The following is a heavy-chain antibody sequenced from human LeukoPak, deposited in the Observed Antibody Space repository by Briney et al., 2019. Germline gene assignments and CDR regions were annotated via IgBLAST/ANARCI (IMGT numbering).Heavy chain of an antibody. J-gene: IGHJ4*02. D-gene: IGHD3-22*01. V-gene: IGHV4-4*07. Sequence: PSETLSLTCTVSGGSISSYYWSWIRQPAGKGLEWIGRIYTSGSTNYNPSLKSRVTMSVDTSKNQFSLKLSSVTAADTAAYYCARDLPRYYDSNYYFDYWGQGTLVTVSS. CDR1: GGSISSYY. CDR2: IYTSGST. CDR3: ARDLPRYYDSNYYFDY.